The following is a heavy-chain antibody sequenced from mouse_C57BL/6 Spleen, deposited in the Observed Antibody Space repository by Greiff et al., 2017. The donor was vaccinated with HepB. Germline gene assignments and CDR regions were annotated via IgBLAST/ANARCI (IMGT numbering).Heavy chain of an antibody. Sequence: VQLQQSGAELVRPGTSVKVSCKASGYAFTNYLIEWVKQRPGQGLEWIGVINPGSGGTNYNEKFKGKATLTADKSSSTAYMQLSSLTSEDSAVYFCAREEGIYEDYERAWLAYWGQGTLVTVSA. V-gene: IGHV1-54*01. CDR1: GYAFTNYL. D-gene: IGHD2-4*01. CDR3: AREEGIYEDYERAWLAY. CDR2: INPGSGGT. J-gene: IGHJ3*01.